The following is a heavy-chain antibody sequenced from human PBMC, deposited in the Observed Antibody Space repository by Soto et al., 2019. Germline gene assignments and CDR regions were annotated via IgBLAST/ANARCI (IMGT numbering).Heavy chain of an antibody. J-gene: IGHJ4*02. CDR1: GGTFSSYA. CDR3: AEVSIAAAGTALWYFDY. Sequence: QVQLVQSGAEVKKPGSSVKVSCKVSGGTFSSYAISWVRQAPGQGLEWMGGIIPIFGTANYAQKFQGRVTITADESTSTAYMELSSLRSEDTAVYYCAEVSIAAAGTALWYFDYWGQGTLVTVSS. D-gene: IGHD6-13*01. CDR2: IIPIFGTA. V-gene: IGHV1-69*12.